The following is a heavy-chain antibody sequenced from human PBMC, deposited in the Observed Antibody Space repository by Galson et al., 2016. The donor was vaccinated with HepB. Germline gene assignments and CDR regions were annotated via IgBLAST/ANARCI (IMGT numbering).Heavy chain of an antibody. J-gene: IGHJ6*02. V-gene: IGHV3-30*18. Sequence: SLRLSCAASGFTFSRYGIHWVRQAPGKGLEWVAVISYDGSFKYYADSVKGRFTISRDNSNHMLYLHMNSLRAEDTAVYYCAKGSYYGSAYLYGLDVWGQGTTVTVSS. CDR1: GFTFSRYG. D-gene: IGHD3-10*01. CDR3: AKGSYYGSAYLYGLDV. CDR2: ISYDGSFK.